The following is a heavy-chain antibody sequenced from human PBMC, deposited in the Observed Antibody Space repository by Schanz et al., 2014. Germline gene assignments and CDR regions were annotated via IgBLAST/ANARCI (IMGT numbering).Heavy chain of an antibody. J-gene: IGHJ4*02. D-gene: IGHD3-10*01. CDR3: ARIGGSVFDY. V-gene: IGHV3-33*03. CDR1: GFTFSSYG. CDR2: IWYDGSNK. Sequence: VQLAESGGGLVQPGGSLRLSCAASGFTFSSYGMHWVRQAPGKGLEWVAVIWYDGSNKYYADSVKGRFTISRDNSKNSLYLQRNSLRAEDTAVYYCARIGGSVFDYWGQGTLVTVSS.